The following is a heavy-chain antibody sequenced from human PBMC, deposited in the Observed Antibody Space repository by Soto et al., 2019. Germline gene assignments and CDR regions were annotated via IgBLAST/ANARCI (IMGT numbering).Heavy chain of an antibody. CDR2: IQSGGST. Sequence: GGSLRLSCAASGFTVSSKYMSWVRQAPGKGLEWVSLIQSGGSTFYADSVKGRFTISRDNAENSLYLQMNSLRAEDTAVYYCARVFGVSSRPRGYYSYYMDVWGKGTTVTV. V-gene: IGHV3-66*01. CDR1: GFTVSSKY. J-gene: IGHJ6*03. CDR3: ARVFGVSSRPRGYYSYYMDV. D-gene: IGHD3-3*01.